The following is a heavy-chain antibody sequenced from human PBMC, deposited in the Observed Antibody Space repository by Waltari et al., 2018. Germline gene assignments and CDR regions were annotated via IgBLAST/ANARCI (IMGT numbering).Heavy chain of an antibody. CDR1: GYSITSGYS. Sequence: QVQLQESGPGLGKPSETLSLTCAVSGYSITSGYSWGWIRQPPGKGLEWIGSIYYSGTTYYNPSLKSRVTISVDTSKNQLSLELSSVTAADTAVYYCARVNYYDSSGYKGAFDYWGQGTLVTVSS. CDR2: IYYSGTT. V-gene: IGHV4-38-2*01. CDR3: ARVNYYDSSGYKGAFDY. D-gene: IGHD3-22*01. J-gene: IGHJ4*02.